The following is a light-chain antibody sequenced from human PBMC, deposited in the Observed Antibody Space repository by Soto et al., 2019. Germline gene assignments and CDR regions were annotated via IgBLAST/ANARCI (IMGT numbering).Light chain of an antibody. V-gene: IGLV2-14*01. CDR3: NSYRDTDTFWV. Sequence: QSVLTQPASVSGSPGQSLTISCTGTITDVGSYNHGSWYHPHPGKVPKLMIYGVTKRPSGVSDRFSGSKSGNTASLTISGLQAEDEADYYCNSYRDTDTFWVFGGGTKLTVL. CDR2: GVT. CDR1: ITDVGSYNH. J-gene: IGLJ3*02.